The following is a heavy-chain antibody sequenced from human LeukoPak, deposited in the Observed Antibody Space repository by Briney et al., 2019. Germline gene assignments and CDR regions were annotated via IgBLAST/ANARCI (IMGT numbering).Heavy chain of an antibody. Sequence: PSETLSLTCTVSGGSISSYYWSWIRQPPGKGLEWIGYIYYSGSTNYNPSLKSRVTISVDTSKNQFSLKLNSVTAADTAVYYCARLRYPQTPNAFDVWGQGTMVTVSS. D-gene: IGHD4-23*01. CDR2: IYYSGST. V-gene: IGHV4-59*08. CDR1: GGSISSYY. J-gene: IGHJ3*01. CDR3: ARLRYPQTPNAFDV.